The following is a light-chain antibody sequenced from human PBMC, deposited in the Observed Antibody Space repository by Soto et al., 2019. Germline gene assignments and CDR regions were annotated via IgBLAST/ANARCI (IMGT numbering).Light chain of an antibody. CDR2: AAS. Sequence: DIQMTQSPSSLSASVGDRVTITCRASQTITTYLNWYQQKPGKAPKLLIYAASSLQRGVPSRFSGSGSGTDFTLTISSLQPEDFATYYCQQRYSAPLTFGGGTTVEIK. CDR1: QTITTY. V-gene: IGKV1-39*01. J-gene: IGKJ4*01. CDR3: QQRYSAPLT.